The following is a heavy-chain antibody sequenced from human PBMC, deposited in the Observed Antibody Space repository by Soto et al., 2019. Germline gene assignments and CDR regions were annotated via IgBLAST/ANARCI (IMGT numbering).Heavy chain of an antibody. CDR2: INAGNGNT. CDR1: GYTFTSYA. Sequence: GASVKVSCKASGYTFTSYAMHWVRQAPGQRLEWMGWINAGNGNTKYSQKFQGRVTMTRNTSVSTAYMELSSLRSEDTAVYYCARVPFYCSSTSCYDSFFDYWGQGTLVTVSS. J-gene: IGHJ4*02. V-gene: IGHV1-3*01. D-gene: IGHD2-2*01. CDR3: ARVPFYCSSTSCYDSFFDY.